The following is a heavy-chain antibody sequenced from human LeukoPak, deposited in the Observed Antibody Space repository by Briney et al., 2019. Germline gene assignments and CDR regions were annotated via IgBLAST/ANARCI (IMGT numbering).Heavy chain of an antibody. CDR3: ARELWFANAPGSWLDP. Sequence: SETLSLTCVVSGDSISSGAYSWSWIRQPPGKGLEWIGYIFHTGSTFYNPSLQSRLTISVDNSKNQFSLGLSSVTAADTAVYYCARELWFANAPGSWLDPWGQGTLVTVSS. J-gene: IGHJ5*02. CDR1: GDSISSGAYS. V-gene: IGHV4-30-2*01. D-gene: IGHD3-10*01. CDR2: IFHTGST.